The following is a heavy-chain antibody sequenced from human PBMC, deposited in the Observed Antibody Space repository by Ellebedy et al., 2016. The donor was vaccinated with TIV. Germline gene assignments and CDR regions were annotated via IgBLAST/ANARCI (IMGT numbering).Heavy chain of an antibody. CDR1: GYSFTSYW. Sequence: PGGSLRLSCKGSGYSFTSYWIGWVRQMPGKGLEWMGIIYPGDSDTRYSPSFQGQVTISADKSTSTAYLQWSSLKASDTAMYYCARPMTTVITPDAFDIWGQGTMVTVSS. D-gene: IGHD4-11*01. V-gene: IGHV5-51*01. CDR3: ARPMTTVITPDAFDI. CDR2: IYPGDSDT. J-gene: IGHJ3*02.